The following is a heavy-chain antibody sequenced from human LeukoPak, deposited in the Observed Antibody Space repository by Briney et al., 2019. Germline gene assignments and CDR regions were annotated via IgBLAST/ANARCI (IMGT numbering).Heavy chain of an antibody. CDR1: GGSISSYY. J-gene: IGHJ4*02. CDR3: ARWGDGYNYFDY. CDR2: IYYSGST. V-gene: IGHV4-59*01. Sequence: SETLSLTCTVSGGSISSYYWNWIRQPPGKGLEWIGYIYYSGSTNYNPSLKSRITMSVDTSKNQFSLKLSSVTAADTAVYYCARWGDGYNYFDYWGQGTLVTVSS. D-gene: IGHD5-24*01.